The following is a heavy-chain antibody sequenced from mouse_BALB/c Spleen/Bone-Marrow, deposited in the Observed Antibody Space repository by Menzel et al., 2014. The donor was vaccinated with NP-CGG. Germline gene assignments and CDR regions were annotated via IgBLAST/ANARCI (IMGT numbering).Heavy chain of an antibody. V-gene: IGHV1-87*01. J-gene: IGHJ2*01. CDR1: GYTFTTYW. Sequence: VQGVESGAELARPGASVKLSCKTSGYTFTTYWMQWVKQRPGQGLEWIGAIYPGEGDTRYTQKFKGKATLTADKSSSTAYIQLSNLTSEDSAVYYCAREPSNWGYYWGQGTTLTVSS. CDR2: IYPGEGDT. CDR3: AREPSNWGYY.